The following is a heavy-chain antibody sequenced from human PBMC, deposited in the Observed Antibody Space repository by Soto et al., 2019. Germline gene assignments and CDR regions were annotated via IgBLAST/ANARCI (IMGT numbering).Heavy chain of an antibody. CDR1: GYTFTSYY. Sequence: ASVKGSCKASGYTFTSYYMHLVRQAPGQRVEGKGKINPSGGNTSYAQKFQGRVTMTRDTSTSTVYMELSSLRSEDTAVYYCARDSGVVPAAILDYWGQGTLVTVSS. J-gene: IGHJ4*02. CDR2: INPSGGNT. CDR3: ARDSGVVPAAILDY. V-gene: IGHV1-46*03. D-gene: IGHD2-2*02.